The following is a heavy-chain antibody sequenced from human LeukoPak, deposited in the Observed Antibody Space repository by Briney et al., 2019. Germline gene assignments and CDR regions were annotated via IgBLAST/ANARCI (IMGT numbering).Heavy chain of an antibody. D-gene: IGHD3-9*01. V-gene: IGHV1-69*13. CDR3: ARVYFDPSVGDY. CDR2: IIPIFGTA. Sequence: ASVKVSCKASGYTFTRYGISWVRQAPGQGLEWMGGIIPIFGTANYAQKFQGRVTITADESTSTAYMELSSLRSEDTAVYYCARVYFDPSVGDYWGQGTLVTVSS. J-gene: IGHJ4*02. CDR1: GYTFTRYG.